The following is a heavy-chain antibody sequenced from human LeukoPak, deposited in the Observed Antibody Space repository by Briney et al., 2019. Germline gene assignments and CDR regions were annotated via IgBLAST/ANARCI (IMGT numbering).Heavy chain of an antibody. V-gene: IGHV4-59*01. CDR2: IYYSGST. Sequence: SEALSLTCTVSGGSISSYYWSWIRQPPGKGLEWIGYIYYSGSTNYNPSLKSRVTISVDTSKNQFSLKLSSVTAADTAVYYCARGLMGYRQHPWGQGTLVTVSS. D-gene: IGHD2-8*01. CDR3: ARGLMGYRQHP. J-gene: IGHJ5*02. CDR1: GGSISSYY.